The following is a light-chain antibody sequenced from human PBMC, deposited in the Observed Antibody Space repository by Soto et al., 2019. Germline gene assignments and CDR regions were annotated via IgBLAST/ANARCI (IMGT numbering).Light chain of an antibody. CDR1: QSIINW. CDR3: QQYDSFSGT. CDR2: GAS. J-gene: IGKJ1*01. V-gene: IGKV1-5*01. Sequence: DIQMTQSPSTLSASVVGRVTITCRASQSIINWLAWYQQKPGKAPKLLIYGASSLESGVPSRFSGSGSGTEFTLTITNLQPDDFATYYCQQYDSFSGTFGQGTKVDIK.